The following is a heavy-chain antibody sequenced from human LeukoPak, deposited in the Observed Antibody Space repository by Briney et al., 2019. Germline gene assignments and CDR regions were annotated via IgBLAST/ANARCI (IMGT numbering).Heavy chain of an antibody. CDR3: AKDWNWAIDY. D-gene: IGHD1-7*01. Sequence: PGGSLRLSCAASGFTFSDYYMSWIRQAPGKGLEWVGLIKSKTNGETRDYAAPVKGRFTISRDNSKNTLFLQMNNLRVEDMAVLYCAKDWNWAIDYWGQGTLVTVSS. J-gene: IGHJ4*02. V-gene: IGHV3-15*01. CDR2: IKSKTNGETR. CDR1: GFTFSDYY.